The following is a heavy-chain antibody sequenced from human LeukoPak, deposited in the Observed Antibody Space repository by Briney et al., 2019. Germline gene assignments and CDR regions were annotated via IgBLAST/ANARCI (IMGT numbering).Heavy chain of an antibody. D-gene: IGHD2-21*01. V-gene: IGHV3-23*01. CDR1: GFAFRNAW. Sequence: GGSLRLSCAASGFAFRNAWMSWVRQTPGKGLEWVSGIYESGQTTHYADSVKGRFSISRDNSKNTLYLQMDSLRGEDTAIYYCAKDYRIGYSDHFDYWGQGALVTVSS. J-gene: IGHJ4*02. CDR2: IYESGQTT. CDR3: AKDYRIGYSDHFDY.